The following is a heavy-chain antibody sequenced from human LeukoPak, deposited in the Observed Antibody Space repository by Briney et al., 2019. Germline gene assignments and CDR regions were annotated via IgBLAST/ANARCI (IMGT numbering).Heavy chain of an antibody. J-gene: IGHJ4*02. CDR3: AKDQGGYSYGYLDC. D-gene: IGHD5-18*01. CDR2: ISGSGGST. CDR1: GFTFSNDV. Sequence: GGSLRLSCAASGFTFSNDVLGWVCQAPGKGLQWVSAISGSGGSTYYADSVKGRFTISRDNSKNTLYLQLNSLRAEDTAVYYCAKDQGGYSYGYLDCWGRGTLVTVSS. V-gene: IGHV3-23*01.